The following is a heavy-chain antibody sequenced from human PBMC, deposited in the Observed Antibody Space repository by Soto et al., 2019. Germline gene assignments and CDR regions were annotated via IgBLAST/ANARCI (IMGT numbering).Heavy chain of an antibody. CDR1: GISFSRYW. CDR3: AVHGDYDAFNF. J-gene: IGHJ3*01. CDR2: MGPDGSST. Sequence: EVQVVESGGGLVQPGGSLRLSCAASGISFSRYWTHWVRQAPAKGLEWVSRMGPDGSSTSYADSVKGRFSISRDDAKNTLSLQVNSLRADDTAVYYCAVHGDYDAFNFWGQGTVVTVSS. D-gene: IGHD4-17*01. V-gene: IGHV3-74*01.